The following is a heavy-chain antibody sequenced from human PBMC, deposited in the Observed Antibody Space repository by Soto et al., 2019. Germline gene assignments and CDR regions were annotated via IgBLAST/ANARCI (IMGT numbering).Heavy chain of an antibody. Sequence: GGSLRLSCAASGFTFSSYDMHWVRQATGKGLEWVSAIGTAGDTYYPGSVKGRFTISRENAKNSLYLQMNSLRAGDTAVYYCARGTRGYYDFWSGYYEFDYWGQGTLVTVSS. D-gene: IGHD3-3*01. CDR3: ARGTRGYYDFWSGYYEFDY. CDR2: IGTAGDT. V-gene: IGHV3-13*01. CDR1: GFTFSSYD. J-gene: IGHJ4*02.